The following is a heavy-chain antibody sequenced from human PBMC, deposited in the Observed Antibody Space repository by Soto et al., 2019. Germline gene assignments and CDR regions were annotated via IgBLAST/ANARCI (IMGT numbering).Heavy chain of an antibody. CDR1: GYSFSSFG. Sequence: ASVKVSCKASGYSFSSFGISWVRQAPGQGLEWVGWVSVPSGDTSSAQSFQGRVTVTTDTSTSTAYMEVGSLRSDDTAVYYCARTCRSGGSCYLEYWGEGTLVTVSS. CDR2: VSVPSGDT. J-gene: IGHJ4*02. D-gene: IGHD2-15*01. CDR3: ARTCRSGGSCYLEY. V-gene: IGHV1-18*01.